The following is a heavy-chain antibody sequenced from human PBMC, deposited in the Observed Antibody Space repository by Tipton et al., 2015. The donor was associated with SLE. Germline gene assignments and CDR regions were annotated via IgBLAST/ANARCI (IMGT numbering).Heavy chain of an antibody. J-gene: IGHJ4*02. CDR3: AAAILTPFYFDS. CDR1: SGSIYSRY. D-gene: IGHD4-23*01. Sequence: GLVKPSETLSLTCTVSSGSIYSRYWSFIRQPPGKSLEWIGSVYYTGNTYYSPSLKSRLTISVDTSKNQFSLRLTSMAAADTAVYYCAAAILTPFYFDSWDQGALVTLSS. V-gene: IGHV4-59*11. CDR2: VYYTGNT.